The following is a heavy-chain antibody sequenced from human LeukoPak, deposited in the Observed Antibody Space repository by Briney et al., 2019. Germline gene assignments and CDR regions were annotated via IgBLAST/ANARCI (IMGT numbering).Heavy chain of an antibody. J-gene: IGHJ4*02. CDR1: GFTFNTHC. D-gene: IGHD4-23*01. Sequence: GGSLRLSCAASGFTFNTHCTSWVRHAPGKGLEWVAHMNEDGSDKYYVDSVKGRFTISRDDAKNSLSLQMSSLRAEDTAVYYCASWTKVAAYWGQGTLVTVSS. CDR3: ASWTKVAAY. V-gene: IGHV3-7*01. CDR2: MNEDGSDK.